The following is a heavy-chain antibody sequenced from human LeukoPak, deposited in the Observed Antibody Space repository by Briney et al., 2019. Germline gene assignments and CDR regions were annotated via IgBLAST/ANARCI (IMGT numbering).Heavy chain of an antibody. CDR3: AREDNLGSGSSPNDY. CDR1: GGTFSSYA. CDR2: IIPIFGTA. J-gene: IGHJ4*02. D-gene: IGHD6-19*01. Sequence: SVKVSCKASGGTFSSYAISWVRQAPGQGLEWMGGIIPIFGTANYAQKFQGRVTITADESTSTAYMELSRLRSDDTAVYYCAREDNLGSGSSPNDYWGQGTLVTVSS. V-gene: IGHV1-69*13.